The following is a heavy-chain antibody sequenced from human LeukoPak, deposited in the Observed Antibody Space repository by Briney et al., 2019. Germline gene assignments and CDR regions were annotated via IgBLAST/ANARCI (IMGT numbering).Heavy chain of an antibody. CDR1: GFTFSTNA. J-gene: IGHJ4*02. CDR3: AKDVGKWESLHFFDY. CDR2: ISGSGAST. V-gene: IGHV3-23*01. D-gene: IGHD1-26*01. Sequence: PGGSLRLSCLTSGFTFSTNAMSWVRQAPGKGLKWISSISGSGASTYYADSVTGRFTISRDNSRNTLYLQMNSLRGDDTAVYYCAKDVGKWESLHFFDYWGQGTLVTVSS.